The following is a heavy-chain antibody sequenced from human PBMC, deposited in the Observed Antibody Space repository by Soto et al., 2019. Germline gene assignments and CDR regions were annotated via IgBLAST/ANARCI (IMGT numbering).Heavy chain of an antibody. J-gene: IGHJ4*02. CDR1: GFWFVSYA. D-gene: IGHD3-3*01. CDR3: ARWSYLDY. V-gene: IGHV3-23*01. CDR2: ISGSDGKT. Sequence: SGGPLILSCAASGFWFVSYALSWVRQAPGKGLEWVSTISGSDGKTFYADSVKGRFSISRDTSQSTLYLQMNSLRADDTAMYYCARWSYLDYWGQGTRVTVS.